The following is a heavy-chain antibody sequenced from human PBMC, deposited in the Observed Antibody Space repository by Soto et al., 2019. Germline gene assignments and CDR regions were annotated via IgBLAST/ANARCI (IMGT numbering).Heavy chain of an antibody. Sequence: QVQLVQSGAEVKKPGSSVKVSCTASGGTFSSYAMSWVRQAPGQGLEWMGGIIPIFGTANYAQKFQGRVTITADESTSTAYMELSSLRSEDTAVYYCARLRWFEDYYYGMDVWGQGTTVTVSS. V-gene: IGHV1-69*01. CDR1: GGTFSSYA. CDR2: IIPIFGTA. CDR3: ARLRWFEDYYYGMDV. D-gene: IGHD3-10*01. J-gene: IGHJ6*02.